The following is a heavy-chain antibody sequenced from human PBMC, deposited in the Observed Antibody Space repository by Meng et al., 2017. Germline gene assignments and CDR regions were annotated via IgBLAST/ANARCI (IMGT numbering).Heavy chain of an antibody. J-gene: IGHJ4*02. V-gene: IGHV4-34*01. CDR2: INHSGST. CDR3: ASQALVRDKNKPIDY. D-gene: IGHD3-10*01. Sequence: GQLSRGGQGLLKPSESLSLTCAVYGGSFSGYYWSWIRQPPGKGLEWIGEINHSGSTNYNPSLKSRVTISVDTSKNQFSLKLSSVTAADTAVYYCASQALVRDKNKPIDYWGQGTLVTVSS. CDR1: GGSFSGYY.